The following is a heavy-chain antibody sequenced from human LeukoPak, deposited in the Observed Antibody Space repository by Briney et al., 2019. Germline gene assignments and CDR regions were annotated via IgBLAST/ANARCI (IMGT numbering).Heavy chain of an antibody. Sequence: GGSLRLSCVASGITFNRYWMHWVRQAPGKGLVWVASINFDGSVKTYADSVKGQFTISRDNAKNTLYVQMNSLTAEDTAVYYCATESPHTSGLYNFDYWGLGTLVTVSS. V-gene: IGHV3-74*01. CDR2: INFDGSVK. CDR1: GITFNRYW. J-gene: IGHJ4*02. D-gene: IGHD3-22*01. CDR3: ATESPHTSGLYNFDY.